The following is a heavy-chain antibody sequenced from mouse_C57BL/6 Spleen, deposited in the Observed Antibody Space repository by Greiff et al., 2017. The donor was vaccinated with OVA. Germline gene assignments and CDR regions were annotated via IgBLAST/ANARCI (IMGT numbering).Heavy chain of an antibody. Sequence: VQLQQSGPGLAKPSQTLSLTCSVTGYSITSDYWNWIRKFPGNKLEYMGYISYSGSTYYNPSLKSRISITRDTSKNQYYLQLNSVTTEDTATYYCARYEDSSGYDWYFDVWGTGTTVTVSS. J-gene: IGHJ1*03. CDR1: GYSITSDY. CDR2: ISYSGST. CDR3: ARYEDSSGYDWYFDV. V-gene: IGHV3-8*01. D-gene: IGHD3-2*02.